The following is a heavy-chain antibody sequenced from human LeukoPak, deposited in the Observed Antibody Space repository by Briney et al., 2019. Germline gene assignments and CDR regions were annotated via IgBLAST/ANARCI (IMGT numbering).Heavy chain of an antibody. CDR2: IYHTGET. CDR3: ARGRFAELLFDI. J-gene: IGHJ4*02. V-gene: IGHV4-38-2*02. D-gene: IGHD3-10*01. CDR1: GYSISSGYY. Sequence: ASETLSLACTVAGYSISSGYYWGWLRQSPGKGLEWIASIYHTGETHYHPSLKSRVSISVDTSNNQFSLRSTSATAADTAMYYCARGRFAELLFDIWGQGTLVTVSS.